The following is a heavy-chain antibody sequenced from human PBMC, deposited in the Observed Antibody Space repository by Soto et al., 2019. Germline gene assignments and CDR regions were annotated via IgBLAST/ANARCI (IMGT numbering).Heavy chain of an antibody. D-gene: IGHD3-16*01. V-gene: IGHV3-72*01. J-gene: IGHJ4*02. Sequence: SGGSLRLSCAASGFIFSDHHMDWVRQAPGKGLEWVGRSRKRADSYTTQYAASVKGRFTISRDDSKNSLYLQMNSLKTEDTAVYYCVGESLWSLDFWGQGTLVTVSS. CDR2: SRKRADSYTT. CDR1: GFIFSDHH. CDR3: VGESLWSLDF.